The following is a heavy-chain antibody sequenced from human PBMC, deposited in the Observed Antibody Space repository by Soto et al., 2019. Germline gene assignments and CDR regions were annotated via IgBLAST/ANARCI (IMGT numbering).Heavy chain of an antibody. Sequence: QVQLVQSGAEVKKPGSSVKVSCKASGGTFSSYTISWVRQAPGQGLEWMGRIIPILGIANYAQKFQGRVTITADKSTGTAYMELSSLRSEDTAVYYCARAFRNYDSSGYHSLDWSFDLWGRGTLVTVSS. CDR3: ARAFRNYDSSGYHSLDWSFDL. CDR1: GGTFSSYT. CDR2: IIPILGIA. D-gene: IGHD3-22*01. J-gene: IGHJ2*01. V-gene: IGHV1-69*02.